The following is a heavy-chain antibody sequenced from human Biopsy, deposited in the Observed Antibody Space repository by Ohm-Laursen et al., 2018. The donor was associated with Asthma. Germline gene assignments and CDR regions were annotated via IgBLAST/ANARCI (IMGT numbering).Heavy chain of an antibody. D-gene: IGHD6-19*01. CDR3: ARGDSSGWSHYYFDY. V-gene: IGHV3-53*01. J-gene: IGHJ4*02. Sequence: LRLSCAASGFTVSRDHMFWVRQAPGKGLEWVSVIYSGGTSDTADSVRGRFTISRDFYRNTLYLQMDSLRAEDTAVYYCARGDSSGWSHYYFDYWGQGTLVTVSS. CDR1: GFTVSRDH. CDR2: IYSGGTS.